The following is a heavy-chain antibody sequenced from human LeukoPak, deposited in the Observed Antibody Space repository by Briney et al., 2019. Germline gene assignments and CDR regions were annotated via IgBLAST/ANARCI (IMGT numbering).Heavy chain of an antibody. D-gene: IGHD3-10*01. CDR2: ISGGGTGT. J-gene: IGHJ4*02. CDR3: AKYGSGNFFDY. V-gene: IGHV3-23*01. CDR1: GFTFSSYA. Sequence: PGGSLRLSCAASGFTFSSYAMSWVRQAPGKGLEWVSGISGGGTGTYYADSVKGRFTISRDNSKSTLYLQMNSLRAGDTALYCCAKYGSGNFFDYWGQGTLVTVSS.